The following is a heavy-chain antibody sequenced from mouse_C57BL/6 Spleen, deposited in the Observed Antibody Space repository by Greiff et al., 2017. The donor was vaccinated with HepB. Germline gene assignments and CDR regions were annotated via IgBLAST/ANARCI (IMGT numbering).Heavy chain of an antibody. CDR2: INPSNGGT. D-gene: IGHD1-1*01. V-gene: IGHV1-53*01. J-gene: IGHJ1*03. CDR1: GYTFTSYW. CDR3: ARPPFITTVVEGYFDV. Sequence: VQLQQPGTELVKPGASVKLSCKASGYTFTSYWMHWVKQRPGQGLEWIGNINPSNGGTNYNEKFKSKATLTVDKSSSTAYMQLSSLTSEDSAVYYCARPPFITTVVEGYFDVWGTGTTVTVSS.